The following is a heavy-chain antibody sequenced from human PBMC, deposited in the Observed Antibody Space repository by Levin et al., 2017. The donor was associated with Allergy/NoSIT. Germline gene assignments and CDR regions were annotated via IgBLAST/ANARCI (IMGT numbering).Heavy chain of an antibody. CDR1: GFTFSNAW. D-gene: IGHD6-13*01. Sequence: GESLKISCAASGFTFSNAWMSWVRQAPGKGLEWVGRIKSKTDGGTTDYAAPVKGRFTISRDDSKNTLYLQMNSLKTEDTAVYYCTTAMGSSWYTGRYWGQGTLVTVSS. CDR3: TTAMGSSWYTGRY. J-gene: IGHJ4*02. V-gene: IGHV3-15*01. CDR2: IKSKTDGGTT.